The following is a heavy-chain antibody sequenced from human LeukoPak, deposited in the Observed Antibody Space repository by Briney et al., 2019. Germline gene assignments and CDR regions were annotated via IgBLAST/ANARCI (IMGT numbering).Heavy chain of an antibody. J-gene: IGHJ4*02. CDR3: ARADYDILTGYANFDY. V-gene: IGHV3-21*01. CDR2: ISSSSSYI. Sequence: GGSLRLSRAASGFTFSSYSMNWVRQAPGKGLEWVSSISSSSSYIYYADSVKGRFTISRDNAKNSLYLQMNSLRAEDTAVYYCARADYDILTGYANFDYWGQGTLVTVSS. CDR1: GFTFSSYS. D-gene: IGHD3-9*01.